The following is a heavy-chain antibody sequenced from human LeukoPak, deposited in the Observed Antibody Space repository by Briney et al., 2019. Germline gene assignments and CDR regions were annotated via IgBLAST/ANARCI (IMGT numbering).Heavy chain of an antibody. CDR1: GFTFSSYG. Sequence: GGSLRLSCAASGFTFSSYGMHWVRQAPGKGLEWVAFIRYDGSNKYYADSVKGGFTISRDNSKKKLYLQLNSLRAEDTAVSYCAKDPGNYVSGSYYGYTCPRAYYYYYVDVWGKGTTVTVSS. CDR3: AKDPGNYVSGSYYGYTCPRAYYYYYVDV. V-gene: IGHV3-30*02. D-gene: IGHD3-10*01. CDR2: IRYDGSNK. J-gene: IGHJ6*03.